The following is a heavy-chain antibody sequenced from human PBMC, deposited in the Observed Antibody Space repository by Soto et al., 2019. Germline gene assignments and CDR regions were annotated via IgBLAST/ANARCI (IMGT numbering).Heavy chain of an antibody. Sequence: SETLSLTCTVSGGSISSGGYYWSWIRQHPGKGLEWIGYIYYSGSTYYNPSLKSRVTISVDTSKNQFSLKLSSVTAADTAVYYCARSPTIFGGTDYYYGMDVWGQGTTVTVSS. J-gene: IGHJ6*02. D-gene: IGHD3-3*01. V-gene: IGHV4-31*03. CDR3: ARSPTIFGGTDYYYGMDV. CDR1: GGSISSGGYY. CDR2: IYYSGST.